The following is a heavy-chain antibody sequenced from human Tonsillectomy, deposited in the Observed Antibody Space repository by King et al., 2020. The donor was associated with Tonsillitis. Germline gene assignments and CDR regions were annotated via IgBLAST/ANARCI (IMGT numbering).Heavy chain of an antibody. CDR3: ARDLSTLTIVGGPRGYYYYGMDV. CDR2: ISYDGSNK. J-gene: IGHJ6*02. CDR1: GFTFSSYA. V-gene: IGHV3-30-3*01. Sequence: VQLVESGGGVVQPGRSLRLSCAASGFTFSSYAMHWVRQAPGKGLEWVAVISYDGSNKYYADSVKGRFTISRDNSKNTLYLQMNSLRAEDTAVYYCARDLSTLTIVGGPRGYYYYGMDVWGQGTTVTVSS. D-gene: IGHD3-3*01.